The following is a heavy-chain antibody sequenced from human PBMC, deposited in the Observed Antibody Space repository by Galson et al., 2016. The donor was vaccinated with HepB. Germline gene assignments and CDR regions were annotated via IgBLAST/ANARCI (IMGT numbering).Heavy chain of an antibody. D-gene: IGHD5-24*01. V-gene: IGHV1-18*01. CDR1: GYTFTSYG. CDR3: ARDRDYPLDP. Sequence: SVKVSCKASGYTFTSYGISWVRQAPGQGLEWMGWISASKGTKNYAQNHQGRATMTTDTYTSTVYMELRRLRSDDTAGYYCARDRDYPLDPWGQGTLVTVSP. J-gene: IGHJ5*02. CDR2: ISASKGTK.